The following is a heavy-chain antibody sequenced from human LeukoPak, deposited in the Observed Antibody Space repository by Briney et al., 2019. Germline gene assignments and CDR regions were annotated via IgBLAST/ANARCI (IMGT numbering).Heavy chain of an antibody. V-gene: IGHV3-23*01. Sequence: GGSLRLSCAASGFTFSSYAMSWVRQAPGKGLEWVSAISGSGGSTYYADSVKGRFTISRDNSKNTLYLQMNSLRAEDTAVYYCARVRGCSSTSCYTPIFQHWGQGTLVTVSS. J-gene: IGHJ1*01. CDR1: GFTFSSYA. CDR2: ISGSGGST. D-gene: IGHD2-2*02. CDR3: ARVRGCSSTSCYTPIFQH.